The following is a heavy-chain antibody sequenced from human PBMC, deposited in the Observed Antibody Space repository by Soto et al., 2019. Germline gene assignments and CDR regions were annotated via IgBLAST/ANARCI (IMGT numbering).Heavy chain of an antibody. CDR3: ARDQLYYNDISGRPLNAFDV. CDR1: GFSVSGYS. V-gene: IGHV3-48*01. Sequence: GGSLRLSCEASGFSVSGYSMNWVRQSPGKGLEWLAYITIVTRNIVYADSVKGRFTISTDNAKNSLFLQMNSLRAEDTAVYYCARDQLYYNDISGRPLNAFDVWGQGTMVTVSS. D-gene: IGHD3-22*01. J-gene: IGHJ3*01. CDR2: ITIVTRNI.